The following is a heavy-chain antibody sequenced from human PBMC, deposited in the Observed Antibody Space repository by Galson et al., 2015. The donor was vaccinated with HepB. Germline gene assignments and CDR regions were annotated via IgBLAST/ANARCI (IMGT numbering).Heavy chain of an antibody. CDR1: GFTFSSYN. CDR2: ISSSSSYI. D-gene: IGHD3-10*01. Sequence: SLRLSCAASGFTFSSYNMNWVRQAPGKGLEWVSSISSSSSYIFYADSVKGRFTISRDSAKNSLYLQMNSLRAEDTAVYYCARDRMDRGLGHYYYGMDVWGQGTTVTVSS. V-gene: IGHV3-21*01. J-gene: IGHJ6*02. CDR3: ARDRMDRGLGHYYYGMDV.